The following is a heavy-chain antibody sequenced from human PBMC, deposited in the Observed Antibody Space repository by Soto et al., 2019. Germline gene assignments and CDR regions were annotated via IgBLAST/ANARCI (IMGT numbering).Heavy chain of an antibody. CDR1: GFTFSSYS. J-gene: IGHJ6*02. Sequence: EVQLLESGGGLVKPGGSLRLSCAASGFTFSSYSMNWVRQAPGKGLEWVSSISSSSSYIYYADSVKGRFTISRDNAKKSLYLQMNSLRAEDTAVYYWARAPCGGDSDGMDVWGQGTTVTVSS. CDR3: ARAPCGGDSDGMDV. D-gene: IGHD2-21*02. V-gene: IGHV3-21*01. CDR2: ISSSSSYI.